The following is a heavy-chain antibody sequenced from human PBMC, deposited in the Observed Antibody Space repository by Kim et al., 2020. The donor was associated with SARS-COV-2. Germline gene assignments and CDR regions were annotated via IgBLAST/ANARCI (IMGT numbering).Heavy chain of an antibody. CDR2: INPNSGGT. CDR1: GYTFTGYY. Sequence: ASVKVSCKASGYTFTGYYMHWVRQAPGQGLEWMGWINPNSGGTNYAQKFQGRVTMTRDTSISTAYMELSRLRSDDTAVYYCARDRAIRAAGYSSGWDTPTPQRNWYFDLWGRGTLVTVSS. D-gene: IGHD6-19*01. CDR3: ARDRAIRAAGYSSGWDTPTPQRNWYFDL. V-gene: IGHV1-2*02. J-gene: IGHJ2*01.